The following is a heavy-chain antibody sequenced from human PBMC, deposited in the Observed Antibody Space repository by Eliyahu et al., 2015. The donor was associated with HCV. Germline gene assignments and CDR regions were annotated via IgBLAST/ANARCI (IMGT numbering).Heavy chain of an antibody. Sequence: EVQLVESGGGLVXPGRSLRLSCAASGFPFXXXXMXWXRXAPGKGLEWVSGISWNSGSIGYADSVKGRFTISRDNAKNSLYLQMNSLRAEDTALYYCAKDISGGAATGLGWYFDLWGRGTLVTVSS. CDR1: GFPFXXXX. CDR3: AKDISGGAATGLGWYFDL. D-gene: IGHD1-26*01. J-gene: IGHJ2*01. V-gene: IGHV3-9*01. CDR2: ISWNSGSI.